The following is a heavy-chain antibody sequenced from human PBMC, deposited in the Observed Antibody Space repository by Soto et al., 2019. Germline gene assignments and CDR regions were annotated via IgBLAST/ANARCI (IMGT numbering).Heavy chain of an antibody. J-gene: IGHJ4*02. V-gene: IGHV4-61*01. D-gene: IGHD2-2*02. Sequence: TLFLTCTVSGGSVSSGSYYWSWIRQPPGKVLEGIGDIYYSGSTNYNPSLKGRVTISVDTSKNQFSLKLSSVTAADTAVYYCARRGCSCTSCYRVYYFDYWGQGTLVPVSS. CDR2: IYYSGST. CDR3: ARRGCSCTSCYRVYYFDY. CDR1: GGSVSSGSYY.